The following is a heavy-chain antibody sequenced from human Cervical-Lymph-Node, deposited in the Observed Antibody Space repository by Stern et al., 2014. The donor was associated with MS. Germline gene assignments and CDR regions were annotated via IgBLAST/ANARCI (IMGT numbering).Heavy chain of an antibody. CDR1: GYSFTANW. J-gene: IGHJ4*02. CDR3: ARDYGDYAFDY. Sequence: EVQLVQSGAEVKKPGESLKISCKGSGYSFTANWIAWVRQMPGKGLEWMGIIYPDAYDTSYSPSFQGQVPFSAAKSTSTASLQWSSLKASDTAMYYCARDYGDYAFDYWGQGTLVTVSS. V-gene: IGHV5-51*01. CDR2: IYPDAYDT. D-gene: IGHD4-17*01.